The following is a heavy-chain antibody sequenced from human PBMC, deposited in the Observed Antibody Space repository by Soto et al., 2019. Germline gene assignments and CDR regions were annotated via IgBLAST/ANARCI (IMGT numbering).Heavy chain of an antibody. Sequence: TVKVCCEASEGTFSSYTISWVQQAPGQGLEWMGRIIPILGIANYAQKFQGRVTITADKSTSTAYMELSSLRSEDTAVYYCARSDSSGYYSNYYGMDVWGQ. J-gene: IGHJ6*02. CDR2: IIPILGIA. CDR1: EGTFSSYT. V-gene: IGHV1-69*02. D-gene: IGHD3-22*01. CDR3: ARSDSSGYYSNYYGMDV.